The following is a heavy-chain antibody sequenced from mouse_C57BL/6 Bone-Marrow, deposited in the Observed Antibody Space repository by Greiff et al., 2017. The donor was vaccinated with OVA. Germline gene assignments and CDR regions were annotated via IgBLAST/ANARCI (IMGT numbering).Heavy chain of an antibody. Sequence: EVKLQESGGDLVKPGGSLKLSCAASGFTFSSYGMSWVRQTPDKRLEWVATISSGGSYTYYPASVKGRFPISRDNAKNTLYLQMSSLKSEDTAMYYCARKGGSYYFDDWGQGTTLTVSS. CDR1: GFTFSSYG. V-gene: IGHV5-6*01. D-gene: IGHD3-2*02. CDR2: ISSGGSYT. CDR3: ARKGGSYYFDD. J-gene: IGHJ2*01.